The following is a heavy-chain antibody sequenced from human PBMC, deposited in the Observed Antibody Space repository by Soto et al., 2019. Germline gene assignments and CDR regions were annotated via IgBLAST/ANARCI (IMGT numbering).Heavy chain of an antibody. CDR2: IYYSGST. CDR1: GGSISSYY. Sequence: PSETLSLTCTVSGGSISSYYWSWIRQPPGKGLEWIGYIYYSGSTYYNPSLKSRVTISVDTSKNQFSLKLSSVTAADTAVYYCARDQILDYWGQGTLVTVSS. CDR3: ARDQILDY. D-gene: IGHD2-15*01. V-gene: IGHV4-59*12. J-gene: IGHJ4*02.